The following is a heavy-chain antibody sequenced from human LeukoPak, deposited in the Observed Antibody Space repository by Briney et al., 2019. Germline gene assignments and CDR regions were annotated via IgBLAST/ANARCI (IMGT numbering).Heavy chain of an antibody. CDR1: GYTFTGYY. CDR3: ARKLSGFWSGYHYYMDV. D-gene: IGHD3-3*01. J-gene: IGHJ6*03. V-gene: IGHV1-2*02. CDR2: INPNSGGT. Sequence: ASVKVSCKASGYTFTGYYMHWVRQAPGQGLEWMGWINPNSGGTNYAQKFQGRVTMTRDTSISTAYMELSSLRSEDTAVYYCARKLSGFWSGYHYYMDVWGKGTTVTVSS.